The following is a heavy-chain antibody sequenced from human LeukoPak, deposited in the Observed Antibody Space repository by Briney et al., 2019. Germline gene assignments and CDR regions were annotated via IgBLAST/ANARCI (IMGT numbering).Heavy chain of an antibody. D-gene: IGHD2/OR15-2a*01. CDR3: ARDRGTFLGMDV. CDR2: IGTAGDT. V-gene: IGHV3-13*01. CDR1: GFTFSSYD. J-gene: IGHJ6*02. Sequence: PGGSLRLSCAASGFTFSSYDMHWVRQATGKGLEWVSAIGTAGDTYYPGSVKGRFTISRENAKNSLYLQMSSLRAGDTAVYYCARDRGTFLGMDVWGQGTTVTVSS.